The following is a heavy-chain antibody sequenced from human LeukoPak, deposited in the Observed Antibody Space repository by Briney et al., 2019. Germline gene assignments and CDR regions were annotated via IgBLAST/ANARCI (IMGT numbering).Heavy chain of an antibody. CDR3: AKGDCSGTSCFSDY. CDR2: ISGSGGST. J-gene: IGHJ4*02. V-gene: IGHV3-23*01. CDR1: GFTFSSYA. Sequence: GGSLRLSCAASGFTFSSYAMSWVRQAPGKGLEWVSAISGSGGSTYYADSVKGRFTISRGNSKNTLYLQMNSLRAEDTAVYYCAKGDCSGTSCFSDYWGQGTLATVSS. D-gene: IGHD2-2*01.